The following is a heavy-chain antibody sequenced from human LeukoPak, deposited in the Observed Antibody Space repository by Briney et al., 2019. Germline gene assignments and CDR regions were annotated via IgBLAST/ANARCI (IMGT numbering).Heavy chain of an antibody. D-gene: IGHD3-22*01. V-gene: IGHV1-69*13. CDR2: IIPIFGTA. CDR1: GGTFSSYA. Sequence: SVTVSCEASGGTFSSYAISWVRQAPGQGLEWMGGIIPIFGTANYAQKFQGRVTTTADESTSTAYMELSSLRSEDTAVYYCARRPLYDSSGYYFDYWGQGTLVTVSS. CDR3: ARRPLYDSSGYYFDY. J-gene: IGHJ4*02.